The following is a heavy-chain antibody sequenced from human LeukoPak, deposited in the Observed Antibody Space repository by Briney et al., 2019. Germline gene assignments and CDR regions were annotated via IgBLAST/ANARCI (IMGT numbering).Heavy chain of an antibody. D-gene: IGHD2-8*02. CDR3: ARGGSYGTAGPKFDY. CDR2: IYSGGST. V-gene: IGHV3-53*01. J-gene: IGHJ4*02. CDR1: GFTVSSNY. Sequence: PGGSLRLSCAASGFTVSSNYMSWVRQAPGKGLEWVSVIYSGGSTYYADSVKGRFTISRDNSKNTLYLQMNSLRAEDTALYYCARGGSYGTAGPKFDYWGQGTLVTVSS.